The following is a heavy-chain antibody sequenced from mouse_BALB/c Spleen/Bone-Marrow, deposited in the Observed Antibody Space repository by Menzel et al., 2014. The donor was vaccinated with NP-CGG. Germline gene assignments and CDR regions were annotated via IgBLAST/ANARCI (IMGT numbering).Heavy chain of an antibody. Sequence: QVQLQQSGAELVRPGSSVKISCKASGYAFSSYWMNWVKQRPGQGLEWIGQIYPGDGDTNYNGKLKGKATLTADKSSSTAYMQLSSLTSEDSAVYFCAREDGSSPFAYWGQGTLVTVSA. V-gene: IGHV1-80*01. CDR3: AREDGSSPFAY. J-gene: IGHJ3*01. CDR1: GYAFSSYW. D-gene: IGHD1-1*01. CDR2: IYPGDGDT.